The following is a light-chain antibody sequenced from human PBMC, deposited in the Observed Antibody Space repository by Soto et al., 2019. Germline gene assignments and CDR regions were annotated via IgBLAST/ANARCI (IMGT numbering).Light chain of an antibody. CDR3: QQSYSTPPT. CDR1: QSISSY. Sequence: DIQMTQAPSSLSASVGDGVTITCRASQSISSYLNWYQQKPGKAPKLLIYAAFSLQSGVPSRFSGSGSGTDFTLTISSLQPEDFATYFCQQSYSTPPTFGQGTKVDIK. CDR2: AAF. V-gene: IGKV1-39*01. J-gene: IGKJ1*01.